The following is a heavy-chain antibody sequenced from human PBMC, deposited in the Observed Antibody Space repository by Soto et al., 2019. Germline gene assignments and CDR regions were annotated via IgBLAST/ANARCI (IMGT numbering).Heavy chain of an antibody. CDR2: ITWNGATT. CDR1: GFTFDDHG. J-gene: IGHJ3*01. V-gene: IGHV3-20*04. D-gene: IGHD6-19*01. Sequence: EVQLVESGGGVVRSGGSLRLSCAASGFTFDDHGMTWVRQAPGKGLEWVSGITWNGATTGYADSVKGRFTISRDNAKNSLYLQMNSLRVEDTALYYCARDGGVVVAVDAFDVWGQGTMVTVSS. CDR3: ARDGGVVVAVDAFDV.